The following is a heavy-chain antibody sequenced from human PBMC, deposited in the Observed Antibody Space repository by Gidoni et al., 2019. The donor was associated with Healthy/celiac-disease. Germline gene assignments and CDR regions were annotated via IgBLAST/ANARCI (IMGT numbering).Heavy chain of an antibody. Sequence: STYYNPSLKSRVTISVDTSKNQFSLKLSSVTAADTAVYYCARHGALYSSGWSTYSNDAFDIWGQGTMVTVSS. CDR3: ARHGALYSSGWSTYSNDAFDI. V-gene: IGHV4-39*01. J-gene: IGHJ3*02. D-gene: IGHD6-19*01. CDR2: ST.